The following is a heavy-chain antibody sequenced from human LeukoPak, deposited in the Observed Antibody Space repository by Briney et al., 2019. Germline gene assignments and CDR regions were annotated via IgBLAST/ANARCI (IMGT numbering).Heavy chain of an antibody. CDR3: AKCSGSTCYHPFDY. Sequence: GGSLRLSCAASGFTFSSYAMTWVRQAPGKGPEWVSAISSSGDTTYYAASVMGRFTISRDNSKNTLYLQMNSLRAEDTAEYYCAKCSGSTCYHPFDYWGQGTLVTVSS. J-gene: IGHJ4*02. D-gene: IGHD2-15*01. CDR1: GFTFSSYA. CDR2: ISSSGDTT. V-gene: IGHV3-23*01.